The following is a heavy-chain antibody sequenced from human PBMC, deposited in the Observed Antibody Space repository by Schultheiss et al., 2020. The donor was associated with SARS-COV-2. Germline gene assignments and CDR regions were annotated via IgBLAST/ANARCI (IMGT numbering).Heavy chain of an antibody. CDR1: GFTFSSYA. Sequence: GGSLRLSCAASGFTFSSYAMSWVRQAPGKGLEWVSAISGSGGSTYYADSVKGRFTISRDNSKNTLYLQMNSLRAEDTAVYYCAKDSDPISWVPAVDYWGQGTLVTVSS. D-gene: IGHD6-13*01. CDR3: AKDSDPISWVPAVDY. J-gene: IGHJ4*02. V-gene: IGHV3-23*01. CDR2: ISGSGGST.